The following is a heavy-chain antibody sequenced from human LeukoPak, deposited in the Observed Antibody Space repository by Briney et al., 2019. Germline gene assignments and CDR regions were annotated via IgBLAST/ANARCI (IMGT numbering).Heavy chain of an antibody. J-gene: IGHJ6*02. D-gene: IGHD3-16*01. CDR2: INHNGNVN. CDR3: ARGGGLDV. CDR1: GFNFSSYW. V-gene: IGHV3-7*03. Sequence: GGSLRLSCAASGFNFSSYWMSRVRQAPGKGLEWVASINHNGNVNYYVDSVKGRFTISRDNAKNSLYLQMSNLRAEDTAVYFCARGGGLDVWGQGATVTVSS.